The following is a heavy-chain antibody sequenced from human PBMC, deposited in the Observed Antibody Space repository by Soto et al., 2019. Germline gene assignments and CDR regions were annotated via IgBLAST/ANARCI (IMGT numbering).Heavy chain of an antibody. CDR2: ISSSGSTI. Sequence: GGSLRLSCAASGFTFSSYEMNWVRQAPGKGLEWVSYISSSGSTIYYADSVKGRFTISRDNSKNTLYLQMNSLRAEDTAVYYCAKSIAAAGTLYFQHWGQGTLVTVSS. CDR3: AKSIAAAGTLYFQH. V-gene: IGHV3-48*03. D-gene: IGHD6-13*01. J-gene: IGHJ1*01. CDR1: GFTFSSYE.